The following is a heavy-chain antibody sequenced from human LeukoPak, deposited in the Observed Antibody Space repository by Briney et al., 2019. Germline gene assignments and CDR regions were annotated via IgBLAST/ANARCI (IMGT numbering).Heavy chain of an antibody. V-gene: IGHV3-30*04. CDR1: GFTFRRYA. D-gene: IGHD2-2*01. CDR3: ARGRILPAAKIDY. J-gene: IGHJ4*02. Sequence: GGSLRLPCAASGFTFRRYAMHWVRQAPGKGLEWVGIISYDGTNKYYADSVKGRFNISRDNSNNSLYLQMNSLGAEDTAVYYCARGRILPAAKIDYWGQGTLVSVSS. CDR2: ISYDGTNK.